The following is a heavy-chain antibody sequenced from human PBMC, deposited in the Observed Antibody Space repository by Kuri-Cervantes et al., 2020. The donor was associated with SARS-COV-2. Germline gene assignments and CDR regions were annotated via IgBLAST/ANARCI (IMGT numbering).Heavy chain of an antibody. V-gene: IGHV4-59*12. J-gene: IGHJ5*02. D-gene: IGHD3-3*01. CDR3: ARRVGSITVFGVVKNWFDP. Sequence: ESLKISCTVSGGSISSYYWSWIRQPPGKGLEWIGYIYYSGSTNYNPSLKSRVTISVDTSKNQFSLKLSSVTAADTAVHYCARRVGSITVFGVVKNWFDPWGQGTLVTVSS. CDR2: IYYSGST. CDR1: GGSISSYY.